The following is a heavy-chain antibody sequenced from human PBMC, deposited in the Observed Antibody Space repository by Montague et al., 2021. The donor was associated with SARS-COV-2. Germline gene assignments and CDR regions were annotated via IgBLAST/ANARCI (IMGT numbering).Heavy chain of an antibody. CDR2: ISRSGDST. D-gene: IGHD3-10*01. V-gene: IGHV3-20*01. Sequence: SLRLSCAVSGFIFDDYGMSWVRQAPGKGLEWVSGISRSGDSTAYGDSVKGRFTISRDNAKNSLYLQMNSLRVEDTAFYHCSRGGGMIRGVVDFWGQGILVSASS. CDR3: SRGGGMIRGVVDF. J-gene: IGHJ4*02. CDR1: GFIFDDYG.